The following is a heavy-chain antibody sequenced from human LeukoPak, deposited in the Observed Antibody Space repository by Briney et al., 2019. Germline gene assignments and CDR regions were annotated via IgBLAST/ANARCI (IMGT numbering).Heavy chain of an antibody. D-gene: IGHD6-13*01. V-gene: IGHV1-2*02. CDR2: IYPNSGDT. J-gene: IGHJ3*02. CDR1: GYTFTGYY. Sequence: ASVKVSCKASGYTFTGYYMHWVRQAPGHELEWMGWIYPNSGDTNYEQKFQGRVTMTRDTSISTAYMELSRLRSDDRAVYYCARALYTSSWPINAFNIWGQGTMVTVSS. CDR3: ARALYTSSWPINAFNI.